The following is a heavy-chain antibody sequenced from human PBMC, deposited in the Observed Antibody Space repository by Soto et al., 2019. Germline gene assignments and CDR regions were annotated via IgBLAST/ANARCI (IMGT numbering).Heavy chain of an antibody. CDR2: IWYDGSNK. Sequence: GGSLRLSCAASGFTFSSYGMHWVRQAPGRGLEWVAFIWYDGSNKYYADSVKGRFTISRDNSNNTLYLQMNSQRAEDTAVYYCARDSAWIQSTQPDYWGQGTLVTVSS. CDR3: ARDSAWIQSTQPDY. V-gene: IGHV3-33*01. CDR1: GFTFSSYG. D-gene: IGHD5-18*01. J-gene: IGHJ4*02.